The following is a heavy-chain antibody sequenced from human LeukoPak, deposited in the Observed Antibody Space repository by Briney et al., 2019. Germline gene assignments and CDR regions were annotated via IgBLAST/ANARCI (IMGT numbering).Heavy chain of an antibody. D-gene: IGHD5-12*01. CDR1: GYSFTGYY. V-gene: IGHV1-8*02. CDR3: ARRGNSGYDLAVNWFDP. CDR2: MNPNSGNT. J-gene: IGHJ5*02. Sequence: ASVKVSCRASGYSFTGYYMHWVRQAPRQGLEWMGWMNPNSGNTGYAQKFQGRVTMTRNTSISTAYMELSSLRSEDTAVYYCARRGNSGYDLAVNWFDPWGQGTLVTVSS.